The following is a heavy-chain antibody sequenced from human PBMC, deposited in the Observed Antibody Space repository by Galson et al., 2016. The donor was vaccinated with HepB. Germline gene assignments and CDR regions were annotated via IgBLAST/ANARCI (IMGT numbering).Heavy chain of an antibody. CDR1: GYSFNNYG. CDR3: ARGHFGSGSIDY. J-gene: IGHJ4*02. CDR2: ISVYNGDT. V-gene: IGHV1-18*01. D-gene: IGHD3-10*01. Sequence: SVKVSCKASGYSFNNYGIGWVRKAPGQGLEWMAWISVYNGDTHLAQKLQGRVTMTTDTSANTAYMDLKSLTSDDTAVYYCARGHFGSGSIDYWGQGTLVIVAS.